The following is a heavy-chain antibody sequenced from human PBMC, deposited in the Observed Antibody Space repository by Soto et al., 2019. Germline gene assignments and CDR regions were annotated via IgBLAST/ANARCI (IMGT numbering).Heavy chain of an antibody. CDR1: GYTFTGYY. Sequence: EASVKVSCKASGYTFTGYYMHWVRQAPGQGLEWMGWINPNSGGTNYAQKFQGRVTMTRDTSISTAYMELSRLRSDDTAVYYCATAFLEWLSGASIYYFGYWAQGPLVTVSS. V-gene: IGHV1-2*02. CDR2: INPNSGGT. J-gene: IGHJ4*02. CDR3: ATAFLEWLSGASIYYFGY. D-gene: IGHD3-3*01.